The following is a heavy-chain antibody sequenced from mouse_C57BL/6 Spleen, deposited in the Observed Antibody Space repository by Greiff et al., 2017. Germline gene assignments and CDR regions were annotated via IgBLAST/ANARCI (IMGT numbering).Heavy chain of an antibody. J-gene: IGHJ3*01. CDR3: ARGSYDYGFAY. Sequence: VHVKQSVAELVRPGASVTLSCTASGFNIKNTYMHWVKQRPEQGLEWIGRIDPANGNTTYAPKFQGKATITADTSSNTAYLQLSRLEAEDTAIYYCARGSYDYGFAYWGQGTLVTVSA. V-gene: IGHV14-3*01. CDR1: GFNIKNTY. D-gene: IGHD2-4*01. CDR2: IDPANGNT.